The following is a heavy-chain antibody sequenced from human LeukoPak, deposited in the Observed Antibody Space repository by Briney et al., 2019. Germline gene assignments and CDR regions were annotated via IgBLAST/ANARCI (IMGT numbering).Heavy chain of an antibody. J-gene: IGHJ1*01. CDR2: INHSGST. D-gene: IGHD6-19*01. CDR1: GGSFSGYY. Sequence: SETLSLTCAVYGGSFSGYYWSWIRQPPGKGLEWIGEINHSGSTNYNPSLKSRVTISVDTSKNQFSLKLSSVTAADTAVYYCARGSYSSGWYSRGYFQHWGQGTLVTVSS. V-gene: IGHV4-34*01. CDR3: ARGSYSSGWYSRGYFQH.